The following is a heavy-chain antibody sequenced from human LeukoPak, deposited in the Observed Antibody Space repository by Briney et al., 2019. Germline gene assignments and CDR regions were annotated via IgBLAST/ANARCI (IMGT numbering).Heavy chain of an antibody. V-gene: IGHV3-30*18. J-gene: IGHJ4*02. CDR3: AKDTDKAEYYFDY. CDR2: ISYDGSNK. CDR1: GFTFSSYG. Sequence: GGSLRLSCAASGFTFSSYGMHWVRQAPGKGLEWVAVISYDGSNKYYADSVKGRFTISRDNSKNTLYLQMNSLRAEDTAVYYCAKDTDKAEYYFDYWGQGTLVTVSS. D-gene: IGHD2-15*01.